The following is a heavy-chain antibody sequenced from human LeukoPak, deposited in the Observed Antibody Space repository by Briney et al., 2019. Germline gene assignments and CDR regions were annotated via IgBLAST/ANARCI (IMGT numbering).Heavy chain of an antibody. CDR2: IYTSGST. CDR1: GGSISSGSYY. J-gene: IGHJ4*02. D-gene: IGHD6-19*01. CDR3: ARESHPVKGRPFDY. Sequence: KTSQTLSLTCTVSGGSISSGSYYWSWIRQPAGKGLEWIGRIYTSGSTNYNPSLKSRVTISVDTSKNQFSLKLSSVTAADTAVYYCARESHPVKGRPFDYWGQGTLVTVSS. V-gene: IGHV4-61*02.